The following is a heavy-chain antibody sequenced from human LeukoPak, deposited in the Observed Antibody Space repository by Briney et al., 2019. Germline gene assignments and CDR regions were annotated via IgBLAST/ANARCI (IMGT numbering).Heavy chain of an antibody. CDR3: ARGGYYDSSVDY. CDR1: GGSINSGSYF. V-gene: IGHV4-39*07. CDR2: IYYSGST. Sequence: PSQTLSLTCTVSGGSINSGSYFWSWIRQPPGKGLEWIGNIYYSGSTYYNPSLKSRVTISIDTSKNQFSLKLSSVTAADTAVYYCARGGYYDSSVDYWGQGTLVTVSS. J-gene: IGHJ4*02. D-gene: IGHD3-22*01.